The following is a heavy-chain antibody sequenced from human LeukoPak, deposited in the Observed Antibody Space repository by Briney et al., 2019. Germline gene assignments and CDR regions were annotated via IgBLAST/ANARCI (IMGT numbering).Heavy chain of an antibody. J-gene: IGHJ6*03. V-gene: IGHV1-18*01. CDR1: GYTFTSYG. D-gene: IGHD3-9*01. CDR3: ARLYYDILTGYYYRYYYYYMDA. Sequence: ASVKVSCKASGYTFTSYGISWVRQAPGQGLEWMGWISAYNGNTNYAQKLQGRVTMTTDTSTSTAYMELRSLRSDDTAVYYCARLYYDILTGYYYRYYYYYMDAWGKGTTVTISS. CDR2: ISAYNGNT.